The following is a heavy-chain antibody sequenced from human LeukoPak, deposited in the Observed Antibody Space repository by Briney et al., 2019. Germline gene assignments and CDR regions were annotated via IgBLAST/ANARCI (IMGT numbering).Heavy chain of an antibody. J-gene: IGHJ4*02. CDR2: IYTSGST. CDR3: ARCGYSGYGGFDY. V-gene: IGHV4-61*02. D-gene: IGHD5-12*01. CDR1: GGSIRSGSYY. Sequence: SETLSLTXTVSGGSIRSGSYYWSWIRQPAGKGLEWIGRIYTSGSTNYNPSLKSRVTISVDTSKNQFSLKLSSVTAADTAVYYCARCGYSGYGGFDYWGQGTLVTVSS.